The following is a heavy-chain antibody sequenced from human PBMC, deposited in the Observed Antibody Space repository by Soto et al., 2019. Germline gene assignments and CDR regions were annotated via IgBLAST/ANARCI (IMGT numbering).Heavy chain of an antibody. CDR3: ARGYYDFSTDYDH. J-gene: IGHJ4*02. CDR2: MSAYNGNT. Sequence: QVQLVQSGAEVKKPGASVKVSCKASGYSFTTYGLNWVRQAPGEGLEWMGWMSAYNGNTKYAQKFQDRVTVTADTSTSTAYMELRSLTSDDTAVYYCARGYYDFSTDYDHWGQGTLVTVSS. D-gene: IGHD3-3*01. V-gene: IGHV1-18*01. CDR1: GYSFTTYG.